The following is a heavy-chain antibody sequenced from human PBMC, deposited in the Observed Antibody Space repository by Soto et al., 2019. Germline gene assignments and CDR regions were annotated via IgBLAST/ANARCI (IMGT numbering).Heavy chain of an antibody. Sequence: LXLTCTVSGGSIKRDYYWAWVRQPPGGGLEWMGYKYYSGATDSDPSLEARVSFSVDTSKNQFFLNLTSVTVADTAVYYCARGRPNYFYYGLDVWGPGIPVTVSS. CDR2: KYYSGAT. CDR3: ARGRPNYFYYGLDV. CDR1: GGSIKRDYY. J-gene: IGHJ6*02. V-gene: IGHV4-30-4*01.